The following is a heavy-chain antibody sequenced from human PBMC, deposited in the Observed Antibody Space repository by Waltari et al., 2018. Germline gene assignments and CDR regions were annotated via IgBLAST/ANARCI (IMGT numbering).Heavy chain of an antibody. D-gene: IGHD3-3*01. CDR1: GYTFTGYY. Sequence: QVQLVQSGAEVKKPGASVKVSCKASGYTFTGYYMHWVRQAPGPGLEWMGWINPNSGGTNDAQKFQGRGTMTRDTSISTAYMELSRLRSDDTAVYYCARAYYDFWSGYYPTPFDYWGQGTLVTVSS. J-gene: IGHJ4*02. CDR2: INPNSGGT. V-gene: IGHV1-2*02. CDR3: ARAYYDFWSGYYPTPFDY.